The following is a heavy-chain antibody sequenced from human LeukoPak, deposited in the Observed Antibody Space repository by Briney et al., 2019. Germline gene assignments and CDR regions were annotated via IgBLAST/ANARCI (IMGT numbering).Heavy chain of an antibody. Sequence: GASLKVSCKASGYTFTSYYMHWVRQAPGQGLEWMGIINPSGGSASYAQRFQGRVTMTRDTSTSTVYMELSSMRADDTALYYLARRYYYDSSGYYGPFDYWGQGTLVTVSS. CDR1: GYTFTSYY. D-gene: IGHD3-22*01. V-gene: IGHV1-46*01. CDR2: INPSGGSA. CDR3: ARRYYYDSSGYYGPFDY. J-gene: IGHJ4*02.